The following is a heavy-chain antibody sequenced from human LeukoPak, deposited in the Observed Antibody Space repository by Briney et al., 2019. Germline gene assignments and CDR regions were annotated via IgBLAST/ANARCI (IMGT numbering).Heavy chain of an antibody. D-gene: IGHD3-3*01. J-gene: IGHJ4*02. CDR3: ARTAPITVLGVVEGLSDY. CDR2: INPNSGGT. V-gene: IGHV1-2*06. Sequence: GASVKVSCKASGYTFTGYYMHWLRQAPGQGLEWMGRINPNSGGTNYAQKFQGRVTMTRDTSISTAYMELSRLRSDDTAVYYCARTAPITVLGVVEGLSDYWGQGTLVTVSS. CDR1: GYTFTGYY.